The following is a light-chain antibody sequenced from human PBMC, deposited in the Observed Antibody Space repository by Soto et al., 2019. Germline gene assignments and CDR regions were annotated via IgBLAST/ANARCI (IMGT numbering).Light chain of an antibody. Sequence: QSVLTQPASVSGSPRQSITISCTGTSSDIGSYHLVSWYQQHPGKAPKLIIYEGSKRPSGVSNRFSGSKSGNTASLRISGLQTEDEADYYCCSYARSNFVVFGGGTEVTVL. CDR1: SSDIGSYHL. CDR3: CSYARSNFVV. V-gene: IGLV2-23*01. CDR2: EGS. J-gene: IGLJ2*01.